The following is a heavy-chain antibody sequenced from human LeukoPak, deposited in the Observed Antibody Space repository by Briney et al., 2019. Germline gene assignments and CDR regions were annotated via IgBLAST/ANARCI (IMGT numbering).Heavy chain of an antibody. D-gene: IGHD1-1*01. CDR1: GFTFSSYW. CDR2: IKQVESQK. J-gene: IGHJ6*01. CDR3: ARYPHWLVKDV. V-gene: IGHV3-7*01. Sequence: PGGSLILSCAATGFTFSSYWMSWVRQAPGKGLDWVANIKQVESQKYYVDSVKGRFTICRDNAKNSLYLQMNSLTAEATAMYSCARYPHWLVKDVWGQVTTVTVAS.